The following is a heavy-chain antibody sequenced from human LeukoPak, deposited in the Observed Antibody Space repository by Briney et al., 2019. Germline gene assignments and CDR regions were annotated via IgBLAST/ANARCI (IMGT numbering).Heavy chain of an antibody. D-gene: IGHD4-23*01. Sequence: PGGSLRLSCAASGFTVSGNYMSWVRQAPGKGLEWVAVISYDGSNKYYADSVKGRFTISRDNSKNTLYLQMNSLRAEDTAVYYCARGRWGRFAGTGIDYWGQGTLVTVSS. CDR2: ISYDGSNK. CDR3: ARGRWGRFAGTGIDY. V-gene: IGHV3-30-3*01. J-gene: IGHJ4*02. CDR1: GFTVSGNY.